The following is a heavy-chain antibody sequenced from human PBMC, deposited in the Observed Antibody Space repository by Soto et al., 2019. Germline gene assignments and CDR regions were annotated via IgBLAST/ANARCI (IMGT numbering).Heavy chain of an antibody. V-gene: IGHV1-69*06. CDR1: GGTFSSYA. D-gene: IGHD4-17*01. CDR3: ASSTVTTSDAFDI. J-gene: IGHJ3*02. Sequence: QVQLVQSGAEVKKPGSSVKVSCKASGGTFSSYAISWVRQAPGQGLEWMGGIIPIFGTANYAQKFQGRVTINADKSTSTAYMELSSLRTEDTAVYYCASSTVTTSDAFDIWGQGTMVTVSS. CDR2: IIPIFGTA.